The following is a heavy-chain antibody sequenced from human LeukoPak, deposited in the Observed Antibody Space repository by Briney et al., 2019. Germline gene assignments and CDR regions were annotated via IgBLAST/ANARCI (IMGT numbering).Heavy chain of an antibody. CDR2: ISSSSTTI. J-gene: IGHJ4*02. D-gene: IGHD3-10*01. CDR3: ASHSYGSGTYYRAHYSDY. CDR1: GFTFSSYS. Sequence: GGSLRLSCAASGFTFSSYSMMWVRQAPGKGLEWVSCISSSSTTIHYADSGKGRFTISRDNAKRSLYLQINSLRAEDTAVYYCASHSYGSGTYYRAHYSDYSGQGTLVTVSS. V-gene: IGHV3-48*04.